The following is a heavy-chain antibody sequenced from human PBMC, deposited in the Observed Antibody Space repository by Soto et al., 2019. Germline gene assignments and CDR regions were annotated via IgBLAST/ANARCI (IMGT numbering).Heavy chain of an antibody. V-gene: IGHV3-7*01. CDR3: AREPNSIDY. Sequence: EVQLVESGGGLVQPGGSLRLSCAASRFTFSNYWMSWVRQAPGKGLEWVANIKQDGSEKYYVDSVKGRFTISRDNAKNSKYLKMNSLRAEDTAVYYCAREPNSIDYWGQGTLVTVSS. CDR2: IKQDGSEK. D-gene: IGHD1-7*01. J-gene: IGHJ4*02. CDR1: RFTFSNYW.